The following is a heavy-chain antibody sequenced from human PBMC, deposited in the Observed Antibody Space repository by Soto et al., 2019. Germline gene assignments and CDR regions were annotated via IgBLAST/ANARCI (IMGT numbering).Heavy chain of an antibody. Sequence: ASVKVSCKASGYTFTSYAIHWVRQAPGQRLEWMGWINAGNGNTKYSQKFQGRVTITRDTSASTAYMELSSLRSEDTAVYYCARADYCSSTSCYQADNWFDPWGQGTLVTVSS. D-gene: IGHD2-2*01. CDR1: GYTFTSYA. V-gene: IGHV1-3*01. J-gene: IGHJ5*02. CDR2: INAGNGNT. CDR3: ARADYCSSTSCYQADNWFDP.